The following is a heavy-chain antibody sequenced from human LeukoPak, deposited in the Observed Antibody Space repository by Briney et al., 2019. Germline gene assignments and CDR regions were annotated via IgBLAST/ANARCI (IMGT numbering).Heavy chain of an antibody. J-gene: IGHJ1*01. V-gene: IGHV3-23*01. Sequence: PGGSLRLSCAASGFTFSSYAMSWVRQAPGKGLEWVSAISSSADRTYYGDSVKGRFTISRDNSRNTVYLQMNSLRAEDTAVYYCARVRGSYYRYFQHWGQGTLVTVSS. CDR2: ISSSADRT. CDR3: ARVRGSYYRYFQH. CDR1: GFTFSSYA. D-gene: IGHD1-26*01.